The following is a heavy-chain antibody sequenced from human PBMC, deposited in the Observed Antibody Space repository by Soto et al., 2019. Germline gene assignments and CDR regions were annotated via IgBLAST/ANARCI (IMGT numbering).Heavy chain of an antibody. CDR2: IYYSGST. D-gene: IGHD3-10*01. CDR1: GGSISSGDYY. J-gene: IGHJ3*02. Sequence: QVQLQESGPGLVKPSQTLSLTCTVSGGSISSGDYYWSWIRQPPGKGLEWIGYIYYSGSTYYNPSLKSRVTISVDTSKNHFSLKLSSVTAADTAVYYCARGATMVRGVMGAFDIWGQGTMVTVSS. V-gene: IGHV4-30-4*01. CDR3: ARGATMVRGVMGAFDI.